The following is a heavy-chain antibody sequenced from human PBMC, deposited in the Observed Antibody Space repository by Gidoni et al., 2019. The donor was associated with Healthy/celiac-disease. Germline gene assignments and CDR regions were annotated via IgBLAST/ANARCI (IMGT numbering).Heavy chain of an antibody. CDR2: IYHSGST. D-gene: IGHD3-22*01. Sequence: QVQLQESGPGLVTPSETLSPTCPVPGYSISWGYYWGWIRQPPGKGLEWIGSIYHSGSTYYNPSLKSRVTISVDTSKNQFSLKLSSVTAADTAVYYCAREENYYDSSGYYSYWGQGTLVTVSS. CDR3: AREENYYDSSGYYSY. CDR1: GYSISWGYY. J-gene: IGHJ4*02. V-gene: IGHV4-38-2*02.